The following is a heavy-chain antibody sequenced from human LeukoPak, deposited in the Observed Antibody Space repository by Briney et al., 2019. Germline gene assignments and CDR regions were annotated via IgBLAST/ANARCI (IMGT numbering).Heavy chain of an antibody. Sequence: ASVKVSCKASRYTFTDYYMHWVRQAPGQGLEWMGWINPSSGGTNYAQKFQGRVTMTRDTSISTAYMELSRLRSDDTAVYYCARDHSNYNNWFDPWGQGTLVTVSS. CDR3: ARDHSNYNNWFDP. CDR2: INPSSGGT. J-gene: IGHJ5*02. D-gene: IGHD4-11*01. CDR1: RYTFTDYY. V-gene: IGHV1-2*02.